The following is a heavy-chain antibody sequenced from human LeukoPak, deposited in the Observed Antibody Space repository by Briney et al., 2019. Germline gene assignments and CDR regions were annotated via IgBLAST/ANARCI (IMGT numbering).Heavy chain of an antibody. CDR2: ISRSGSYI. CDR3: AKARGSSPFLDY. CDR1: GFTFSSNN. V-gene: IGHV3-21*04. Sequence: GGSLRLSCAASGFTFSSNNMNWVRQAPGKGLEWVSFISRSGSYIYYADSVKGRFTISRDNSKNTLYLQMNSLRAEDTAVYYCAKARGSSPFLDYWGQGTLVTVSS. D-gene: IGHD1-26*01. J-gene: IGHJ4*02.